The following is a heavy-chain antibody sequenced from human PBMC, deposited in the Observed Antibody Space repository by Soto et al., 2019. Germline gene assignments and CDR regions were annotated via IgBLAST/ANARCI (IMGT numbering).Heavy chain of an antibody. CDR3: ARPYSSSSFGYYYFYMDV. CDR2: ISSSGSTI. J-gene: IGHJ6*03. V-gene: IGHV3-11*01. CDR1: GFTFSDYY. D-gene: IGHD6-6*01. Sequence: GGSLRLSCAASGFTFSDYYMSWIRQAPGKGLEWVSYISSSGSTIYYADSVKGRFTISRDNAKNSLYLQMNSLRAEDTAVYYCARPYSSSSFGYYYFYMDVWGKGTTVTVSS.